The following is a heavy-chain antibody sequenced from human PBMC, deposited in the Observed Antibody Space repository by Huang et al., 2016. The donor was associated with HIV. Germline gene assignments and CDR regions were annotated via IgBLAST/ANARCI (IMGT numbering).Heavy chain of an antibody. J-gene: IGHJ6*03. CDR1: GGSFSGYY. CDR3: ARGQGGYYYYYMDV. Sequence: QVQLQQWGAGLLRPSETLSLTCAVYGGSFSGYYGTWIRQPPGKGLEWIGEINHSESPNYKPSLKSRVTISVDTSRNQFSLTWTSVTAADTAVYYCARGQGGYYYYYMDVWGKGTTVTVSS. CDR2: INHSESP. V-gene: IGHV4-34*01.